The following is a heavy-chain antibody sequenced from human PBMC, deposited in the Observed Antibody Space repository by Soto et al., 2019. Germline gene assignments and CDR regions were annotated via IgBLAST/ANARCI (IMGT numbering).Heavy chain of an antibody. CDR2: ISAYNGNT. D-gene: IGHD3-10*01. J-gene: IGHJ5*02. V-gene: IGHV1-18*01. CDR1: GYTFTSYG. Sequence: ASVKVSCKASGYTFTSYGISWVRQAPGQGLEWMGWISAYNGNTDYAQKLQGRVTMTTDTSTSTAYMELRSLRSDDTAVYYCTTDLIWFGELLESHRVVSRDETNWFDPWGQGTLVTVSS. CDR3: TTDLIWFGELLESHRVVSRDETNWFDP.